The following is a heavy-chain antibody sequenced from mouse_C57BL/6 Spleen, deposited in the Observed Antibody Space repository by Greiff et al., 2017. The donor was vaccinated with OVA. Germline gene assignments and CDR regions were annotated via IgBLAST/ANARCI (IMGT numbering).Heavy chain of an antibody. J-gene: IGHJ2*01. D-gene: IGHD3-1*01. CDR3: ARSGDGGY. CDR2: IYPGAGDT. Sequence: QVQLKESGPELVKPGASVKISCKASGYAFSSSWMNWVKQRPGKGLEWIGRIYPGAGDTNYNGKFKGKATLTADKSSSTAYMQLSSLTSEDSAVYFCARSGDGGYWGQGTTLTVSS. V-gene: IGHV1-82*01. CDR1: GYAFSSSW.